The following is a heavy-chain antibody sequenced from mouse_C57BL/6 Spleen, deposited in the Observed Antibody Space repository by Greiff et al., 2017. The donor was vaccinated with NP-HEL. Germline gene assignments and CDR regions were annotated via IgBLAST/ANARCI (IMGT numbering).Heavy chain of an antibody. D-gene: IGHD3-3*01. CDR3: ARWTAGAWFAY. Sequence: VQLQQPGAELVRPGSSVKLSCKASGYTFTSYWMHWVKQRPIQGLEWIGNIDPSDSETPYNQKFKDKATLTVDKSSSTAYMQLSSLTSEDSAVYYCARWTAGAWFAYWGQGTLVTVSA. J-gene: IGHJ3*01. V-gene: IGHV1-52*01. CDR2: IDPSDSET. CDR1: GYTFTSYW.